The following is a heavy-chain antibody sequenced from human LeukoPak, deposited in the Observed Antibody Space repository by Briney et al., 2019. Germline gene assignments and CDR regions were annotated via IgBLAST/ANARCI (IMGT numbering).Heavy chain of an antibody. J-gene: IGHJ4*02. CDR3: AKDKIVGDGRWDFDY. CDR1: GFSFNKYA. V-gene: IGHV3-23*01. Sequence: GGSLRLSCVGSGFSFNKYAASWVRQAPGKGLEWVAGMTGGGATYHADSVKGRFVISRDNSKNTVYLQMNSLRAEDTALYFCAKDKIVGDGRWDFDYWGQGALVTVSS. CDR2: MTGGGAT. D-gene: IGHD3-10*01.